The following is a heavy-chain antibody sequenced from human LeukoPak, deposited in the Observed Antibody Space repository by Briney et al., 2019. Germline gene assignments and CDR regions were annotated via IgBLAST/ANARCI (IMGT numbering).Heavy chain of an antibody. CDR3: ARHGTILRGEIDY. CDR2: IYPGDSET. J-gene: IGHJ4*02. D-gene: IGHD3-10*01. V-gene: IGHV5-51*01. CDR1: GYSFTGYW. Sequence: GESLKISCKGSGYSFTGYWIGWVRQVPGKGLDWMGIIYPGDSETTYSPSFQGQVTISVDKSINTAYLQWSSLEASDTAMYYCARHGTILRGEIDYWGQGTLVTVSS.